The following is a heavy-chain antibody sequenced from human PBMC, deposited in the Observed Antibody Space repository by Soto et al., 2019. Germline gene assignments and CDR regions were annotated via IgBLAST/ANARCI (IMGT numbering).Heavy chain of an antibody. Sequence: SETLSLTCAVYGGSFSGYYWSWIRQPPGKGLEWIGEINHSGSTNYNPSLKSRVTISVDTSKNQFSLKLSSVTAADTAVYYCARGGLGELSILPPPDFEYWGQGTLVTVSS. V-gene: IGHV4-34*01. CDR1: GGSFSGYY. CDR3: ARGGLGELSILPPPDFEY. CDR2: INHSGST. D-gene: IGHD3-16*02. J-gene: IGHJ4*02.